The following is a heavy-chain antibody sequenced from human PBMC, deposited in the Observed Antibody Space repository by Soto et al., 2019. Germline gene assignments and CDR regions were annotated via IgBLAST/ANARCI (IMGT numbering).Heavy chain of an antibody. Sequence: ASVKVSCKASGYTFTNYGITWVRQAPGQGLEWMGWISGYNVNTNYAQKFEGRVTMTTDTSTNTAYMELRSLRSDDTAVYYCAPHTLDTGMPSGYWGQGTLVTVSS. CDR3: APHTLDTGMPSGY. CDR1: GYTFTNYG. V-gene: IGHV1-18*01. D-gene: IGHD5-18*01. CDR2: ISGYNVNT. J-gene: IGHJ4*02.